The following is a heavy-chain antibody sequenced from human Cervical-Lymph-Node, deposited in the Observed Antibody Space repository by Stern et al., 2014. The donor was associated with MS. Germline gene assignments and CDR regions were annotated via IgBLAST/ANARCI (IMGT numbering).Heavy chain of an antibody. CDR2: IIPMFATT. J-gene: IGHJ3*02. V-gene: IGHV1-69*01. Sequence: QVQLQESGAEVKKPGSSAKVSCKASGGTFSSYAITWVRQAPGRGLEWMGEIIPMFATTKYAQKFQGRVAIIADGSTTTAYMELSSLRSEDTAVYYCARRDYYDSSGYYGDAFDIWGQGTMVTVSS. D-gene: IGHD3-22*01. CDR1: GGTFSSYA. CDR3: ARRDYYDSSGYYGDAFDI.